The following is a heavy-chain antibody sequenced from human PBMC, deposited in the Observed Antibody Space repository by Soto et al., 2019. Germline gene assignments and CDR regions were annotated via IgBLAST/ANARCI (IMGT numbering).Heavy chain of an antibody. V-gene: IGHV1-2*04. CDR2: SNPKSEGI. CDR1: GYTFTDYI. J-gene: IGHJ6*02. CDR3: ARGDTIDCSSGVCSSCKMDV. Sequence: AQLLQSGTEVKTPGASLKVSCRASGYTFTDYIIHWVRQAPGQGLEWMGSSNPKSEGIAFVPKFRAWVPMTTDTSTSAAYLALTGLNSDDPAVYDCARGDTIDCSSGVCSSCKMDVLGPEATVTVSS. D-gene: IGHD2-8*01.